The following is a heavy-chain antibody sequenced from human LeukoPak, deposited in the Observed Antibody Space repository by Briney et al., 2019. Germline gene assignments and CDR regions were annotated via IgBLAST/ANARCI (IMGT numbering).Heavy chain of an antibody. CDR2: ISGSGGST. V-gene: IGHV3-23*01. J-gene: IGHJ4*02. D-gene: IGHD3-16*02. Sequence: GGSLRLSCAASGFTFSSYAMSWVRQAPGKGLEWVSAISGSGGSTYYAGSVKGRFTISRDNSKKTLYLQMNSLRAEDTAVYYCARQTTFQGSYHLANFDYWGQGTLVTVSS. CDR1: GFTFSSYA. CDR3: ARQTTFQGSYHLANFDY.